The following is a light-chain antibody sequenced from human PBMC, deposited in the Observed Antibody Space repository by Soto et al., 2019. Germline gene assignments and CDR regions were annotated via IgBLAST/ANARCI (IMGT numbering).Light chain of an antibody. V-gene: IGLV2-14*01. CDR2: DVS. CDR3: SSYTSSSTRLYV. CDR1: SSDVGGYNY. Sequence: QSALTQPASVSGSPGQSITISCTGTSSDVGGYNYVSWYQQHPGKAPKLMIYDVSNRPSGVSNRFSGSKSSNTASLTISGLQAEDEADYYCSSYTSSSTRLYVFGTGTKLTVL. J-gene: IGLJ1*01.